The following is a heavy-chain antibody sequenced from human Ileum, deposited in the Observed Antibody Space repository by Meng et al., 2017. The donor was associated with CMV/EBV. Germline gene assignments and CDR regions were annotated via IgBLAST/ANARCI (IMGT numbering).Heavy chain of an antibody. J-gene: IGHJ5*02. V-gene: IGHV4-31*03. Sequence: SETLSLTCTVSGGSISSGGYYWSWIRQHPGKGLEWIGYIYYSGSTYYNPSLKSRVTISVDTSKNQFSLKLSSVTAADTAVYYCARFGVGYISWFDPWGQGTLVTVSS. CDR2: IYYSGST. CDR1: GGSISSGGYY. CDR3: ARFGVGYISWFDP. D-gene: IGHD2-8*01.